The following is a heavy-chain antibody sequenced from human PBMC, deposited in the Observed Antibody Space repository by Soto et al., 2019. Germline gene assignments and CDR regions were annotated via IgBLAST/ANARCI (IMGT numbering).Heavy chain of an antibody. J-gene: IGHJ6*03. Sequence: GESLKISCKGSGYSFTNYWIGWVRQMPGKGLEWMGIIYPGDSNIRYSPSFQGQVTISADKSINTAYLQWSSLKASDTAMYYCARQVPAARASYYYYMDVWGKGTTVTVS. CDR2: IYPGDSNI. CDR3: ARQVPAARASYYYYMDV. D-gene: IGHD2-2*01. V-gene: IGHV5-51*01. CDR1: GYSFTNYW.